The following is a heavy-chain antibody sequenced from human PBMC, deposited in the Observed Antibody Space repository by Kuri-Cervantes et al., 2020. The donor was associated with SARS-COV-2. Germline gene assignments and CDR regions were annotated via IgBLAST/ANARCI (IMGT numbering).Heavy chain of an antibody. D-gene: IGHD4-23*01. CDR2: MNPNSDNT. J-gene: IGHJ4*02. CDR1: GYTFTSYD. V-gene: IGHV1-8*03. CDR3: ARVYGGPLDY. Sequence: GESLKISCKASGYTFTSYDINWVRQATGQGLEWMGWMNPNSDNTGYAQKFQGRVTITRNTSISTAYMELSSLRSEDTAVYYCARVYGGPLDYWGQGTLVTVSS.